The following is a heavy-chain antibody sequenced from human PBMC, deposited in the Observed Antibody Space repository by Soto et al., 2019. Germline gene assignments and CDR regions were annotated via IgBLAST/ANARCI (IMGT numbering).Heavy chain of an antibody. Sequence: SETLSLTCTVSGGSMSGYHWSWVRQPAGKGLEWIGRVHSTGSTDYNPSVESRITVSLDTSKKQFSLKLKSVTAADTALYFCARDSVSLTLFDEWGQGILVTVSS. CDR1: GGSMSGYH. V-gene: IGHV4-4*07. CDR3: ARDSVSLTLFDE. J-gene: IGHJ4*02. D-gene: IGHD3-10*01. CDR2: VHSTGST.